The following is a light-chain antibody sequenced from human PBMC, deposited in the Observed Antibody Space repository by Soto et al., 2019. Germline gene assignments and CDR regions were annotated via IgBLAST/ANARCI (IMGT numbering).Light chain of an antibody. CDR3: SSYTPGSKL. CDR1: SSDIGGYNY. V-gene: IGLV2-8*01. CDR2: AVS. J-gene: IGLJ2*01. Sequence: QSVLTQPPSASGSPGQSVTISCTGTSSDIGGYNYVSWYQQHPGKAPKLIIYAVSQRPSGVPDRFSASKSGNTASLTVSGLQADDEAHYYCSSYTPGSKLFGGGTKLTVL.